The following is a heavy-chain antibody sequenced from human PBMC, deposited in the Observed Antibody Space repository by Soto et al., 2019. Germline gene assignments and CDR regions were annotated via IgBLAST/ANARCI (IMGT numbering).Heavy chain of an antibody. CDR2: IDNDGRGT. CDR3: ARGGFNHGFDI. CDR1: EFTFSSYW. Sequence: EEQLVESGGGLVQSGGSLRLSCAASEFTFSSYWMHWVRQAPGKGLVWVSRIDNDGRGTIYADSVKGRFTVTRDNTKNTLYLQMNSLRDDDTDVYYCARGGFNHGFDIWGQGTMVTVSS. V-gene: IGHV3-74*01. J-gene: IGHJ3*02.